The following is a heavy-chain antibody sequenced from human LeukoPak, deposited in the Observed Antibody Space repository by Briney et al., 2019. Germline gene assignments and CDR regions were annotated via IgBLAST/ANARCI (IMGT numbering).Heavy chain of an antibody. D-gene: IGHD3-10*01. V-gene: IGHV4-59*01. CDR1: GGSISSYY. Sequence: PSETLSLTCTVSGGSISSYYWSWIRQPPGKGLEWVGYIYYSGSTNYNPSLKSRVTISVDTSKNQFSLKLSSVTAADTAVYYCARTYYYGSGIALPFDYWGQGTLVTVSS. CDR3: ARTYYYGSGIALPFDY. J-gene: IGHJ4*02. CDR2: IYYSGST.